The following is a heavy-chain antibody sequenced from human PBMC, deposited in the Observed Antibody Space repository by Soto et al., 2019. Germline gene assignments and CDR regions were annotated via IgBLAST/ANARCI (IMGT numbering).Heavy chain of an antibody. Sequence: QVQLVESGGGLVKPGGSLRLSCVASGFTFSDHYMTWIRQAPGKGLEWLSYISTSSSYTNYADSVKGRFTISRDNAMNSLYLQMNSLGAEDTAVYYCATLRLTGYFDYWGQGTLVTVSS. CDR3: ATLRLTGYFDY. V-gene: IGHV3-11*05. D-gene: IGHD2-15*01. J-gene: IGHJ4*02. CDR2: ISTSSSYT. CDR1: GFTFSDHY.